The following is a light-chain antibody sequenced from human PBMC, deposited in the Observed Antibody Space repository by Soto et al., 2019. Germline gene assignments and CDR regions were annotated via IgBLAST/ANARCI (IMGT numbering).Light chain of an antibody. CDR1: QSVADN. V-gene: IGKV3-20*01. J-gene: IGKJ5*01. CDR3: QQYGSSPSIT. Sequence: EVVMTQPPATLSVSPGARVTLSCRSSQSVADNLAWFQQKPVQGPRLLIYGASTRATGIPARFSGSGSETDFTLTISRLEPEDFAVYYCQQYGSSPSITFGQGTRVEIK. CDR2: GAS.